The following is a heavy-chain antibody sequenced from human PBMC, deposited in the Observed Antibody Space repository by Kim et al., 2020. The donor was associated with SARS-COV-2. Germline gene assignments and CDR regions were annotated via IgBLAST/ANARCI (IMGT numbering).Heavy chain of an antibody. CDR3: ARLRFSNTLSLYYFRY. V-gene: IGHV4-38-2*02. Sequence: SETLSPTCTVSGYSISSGYYWGWIRQPPGKGLEWIGSMYHGGTTYYNPSLESRATTSIDTSKNQFSLKLSSVTAADTAVYYCARLRFSNTLSLYYFRYLG. J-gene: IGHJ4*01. CDR1: GYSISSGYY. D-gene: IGHD6-13*01. CDR2: MYHGGTT.